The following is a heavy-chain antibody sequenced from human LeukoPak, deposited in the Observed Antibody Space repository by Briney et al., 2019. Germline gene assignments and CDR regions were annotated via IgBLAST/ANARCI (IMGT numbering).Heavy chain of an antibody. CDR3: ARQYSVYGGTANYFDY. J-gene: IGHJ4*02. V-gene: IGHV1-69*04. CDR2: IIPILGIA. D-gene: IGHD4/OR15-4a*01. Sequence: GASVKVSCKASGYTFTSYGISWVRQAPGQGLEWMGRIIPILGIANYAQKFQGRVTITADKSTSTAYMELRSLRSDDTAVYYCARQYSVYGGTANYFDYWGQGTLVTVSS. CDR1: GYTFTSYG.